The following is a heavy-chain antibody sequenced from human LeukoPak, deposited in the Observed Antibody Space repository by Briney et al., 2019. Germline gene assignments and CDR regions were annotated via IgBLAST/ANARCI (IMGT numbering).Heavy chain of an antibody. Sequence: SETLSLTCTLSGLSVSTYYWSWLRQSQGKGREWVVYITYAGSTYSDPSLKSRVTISVDTSRNQFSLRLNSVTAADTAVYYSGRSSSFEYVWEYWGQGTPVTVSS. CDR2: ITYAGST. J-gene: IGHJ4*02. D-gene: IGHD3-16*01. CDR3: GRSSSFEYVWEY. V-gene: IGHV4-59*02. CDR1: GLSVSTYY.